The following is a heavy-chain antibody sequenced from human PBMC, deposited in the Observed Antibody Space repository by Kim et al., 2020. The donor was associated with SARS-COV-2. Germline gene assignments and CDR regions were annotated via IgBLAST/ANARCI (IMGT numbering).Heavy chain of an antibody. CDR3: ASGWLVLGY. V-gene: IGHV6-1*01. CDR1: GDSVSSNSAA. Sequence: SQTLSLTCAISGDSVSSNSAAWNWIRQSPSRGLEWLGRTYYRSKWYNDYAISVKSRISINPDTSKNQFSLHLKSVTAEDTAVYYCASGWLVLGYWGQGTLVTVSS. CDR2: TYYRSKWYN. D-gene: IGHD6-19*01. J-gene: IGHJ4*02.